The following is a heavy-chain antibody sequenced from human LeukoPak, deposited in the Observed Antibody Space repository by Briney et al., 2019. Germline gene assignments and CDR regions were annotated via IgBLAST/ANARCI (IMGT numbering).Heavy chain of an antibody. J-gene: IGHJ4*02. Sequence: NPSETLSLTCSVSGGSMSSRNSYWGWIRQPPGKKLEWIGSIYYSGGTYYNPSLKSRVTISVDTSKNLFSLRLTSVTAADTAVYYCARHSQHSRDLGSARNCDSWGQGTLVTVSS. CDR3: ARHSQHSRDLGSARNCDS. V-gene: IGHV4-39*01. D-gene: IGHD7-27*01. CDR2: IYYSGGT. CDR1: GGSMSSRNSY.